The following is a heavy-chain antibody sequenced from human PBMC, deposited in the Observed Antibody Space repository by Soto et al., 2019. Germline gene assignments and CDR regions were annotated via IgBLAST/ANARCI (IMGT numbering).Heavy chain of an antibody. CDR2: INHSGST. CDR1: GGSFSGYY. J-gene: IGHJ4*02. Sequence: SETLSLTCAVYGGSFSGYYWSWIRQPPGKGLEWIGEINHSGSTNYNPSLKSRVTISVDTSKNQFSLKLSSVTAADTAVYYCARGRRIFGVVIKGSYYFDYWGQGTMVTVYS. D-gene: IGHD3-3*01. V-gene: IGHV4-34*01. CDR3: ARGRRIFGVVIKGSYYFDY.